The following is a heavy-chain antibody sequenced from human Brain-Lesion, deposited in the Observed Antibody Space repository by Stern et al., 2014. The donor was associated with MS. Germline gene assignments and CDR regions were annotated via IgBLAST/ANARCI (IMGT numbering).Heavy chain of an antibody. D-gene: IGHD3-10*01. V-gene: IGHV3-11*01. CDR2: IGRSGDSI. J-gene: IGHJ6*02. CDR1: GFIFSDYY. Sequence: VQLVESGGGLVKPGGSLRLSCAASGFIFSDYYMSWIRQAPGKGLEWVSYIGRSGDSISYAGPVKGRFTISRDNAKNSLYLQMNSLRAEDTAVYYCARGPRRYYGSESPNTYYYGMDVWGQGTTVTVSS. CDR3: ARGPRRYYGSESPNTYYYGMDV.